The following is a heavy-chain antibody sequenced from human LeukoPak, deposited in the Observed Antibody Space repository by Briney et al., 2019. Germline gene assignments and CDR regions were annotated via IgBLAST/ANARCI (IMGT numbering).Heavy chain of an antibody. V-gene: IGHV3-7*01. CDR3: ARIVGATDAFDI. Sequence: GGSLILSCAASGFTCRRYWMRCVRKAPGKGLECVANIKQDGSEKYYVDSVKGRFTISRDNAKNSLYLQMNSLRAEDTAVYYCARIVGATDAFDIWGQGTMVTVSS. CDR2: IKQDGSEK. CDR1: GFTCRRYW. D-gene: IGHD1-26*01. J-gene: IGHJ3*02.